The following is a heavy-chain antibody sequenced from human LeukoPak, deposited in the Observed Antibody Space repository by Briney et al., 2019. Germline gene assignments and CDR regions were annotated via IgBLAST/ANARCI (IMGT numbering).Heavy chain of an antibody. CDR2: INPGGGNT. D-gene: IGHD2-2*01. CDR3: AREGGSCSSTSCSLQYFDY. J-gene: IGHJ4*02. Sequence: ASVKVSCKASGYTFTNYYMHWVRQAPGQGLEWMGIINPGGGNTGYAQKFQGRVTMTRDTSTNTVYMELSSLGSEDTAVYYCAREGGSCSSTSCSLQYFDYWGQGTLVTVSS. CDR1: GYTFTNYY. V-gene: IGHV1-46*03.